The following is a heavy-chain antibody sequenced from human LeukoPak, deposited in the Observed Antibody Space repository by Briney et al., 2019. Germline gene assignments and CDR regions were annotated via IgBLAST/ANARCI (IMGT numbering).Heavy chain of an antibody. CDR2: MNPNSGNT. J-gene: IGHJ4*02. V-gene: IGHV1-8*01. Sequence: GASVKVSCKASGYTFTSYDINWVRQATGQGLEWMGWMNPNSGNTGYAQKFQGRVTMTRNTSISTAYMELSSLRSEDTAVYYCARGMRITMVRGVKPEYYFDYGGQGTRVIVSS. CDR1: GYTFTSYD. CDR3: ARGMRITMVRGVKPEYYFDY. D-gene: IGHD3-10*01.